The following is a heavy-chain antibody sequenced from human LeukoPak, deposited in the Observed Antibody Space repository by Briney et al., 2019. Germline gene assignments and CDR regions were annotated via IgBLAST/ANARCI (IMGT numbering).Heavy chain of an antibody. V-gene: IGHV3-48*02. CDR1: GFTFSSYS. D-gene: IGHD1-7*01. J-gene: IGHJ4*02. Sequence: GGSLRLSCAASGFTFSSYSMNWVRQAPGKGLEWVSHITASGTAMFYADSVKGRFTISRDNAKNSLYLQMNSLRDEDTAVYYCARDLSNSFDYWGQGTLVTVSS. CDR2: ITASGTAM. CDR3: ARDLSNSFDY.